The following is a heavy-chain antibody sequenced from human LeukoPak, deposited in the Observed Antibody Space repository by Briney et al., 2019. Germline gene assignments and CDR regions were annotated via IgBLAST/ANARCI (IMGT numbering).Heavy chain of an antibody. J-gene: IGHJ5*02. CDR2: INHSGST. V-gene: IGHV4-34*01. CDR1: GGSFSGYY. CDR3: ARGMVVAGTNWFDP. D-gene: IGHD6-19*01. Sequence: SETLSLTCAVYGGSFSGYYWSWIRQPPGKGLEWIGEINHSGSTNYNPSLKSRVTISVDTSKNQFSLKLSPVTAADTAVYYCARGMVVAGTNWFDPWGQGTLVTVSS.